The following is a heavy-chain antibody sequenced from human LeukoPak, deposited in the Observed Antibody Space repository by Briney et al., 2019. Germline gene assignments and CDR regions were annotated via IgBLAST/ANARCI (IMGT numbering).Heavy chain of an antibody. J-gene: IGHJ6*02. D-gene: IGHD2-15*01. CDR3: ARDLLDGMDV. CDR2: IYYSGST. V-gene: IGHV4-59*01. CDR1: GGSISSYY. Sequence: KPSETLSLTCTVSGGSISSYYWSWIRQPPGKGLEWIGYIYYSGSTNYNPSLKSRVTISVDTSKNQVPLKLNSVTAADTAVYYCARDLLDGMDVWGQGTTVTVSS.